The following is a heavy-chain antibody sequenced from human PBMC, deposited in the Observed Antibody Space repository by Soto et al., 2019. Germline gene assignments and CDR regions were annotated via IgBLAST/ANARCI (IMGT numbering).Heavy chain of an antibody. J-gene: IGHJ6*02. CDR1: GDTFSSYA. Sequence: QVQLVQSGAEVKKPGSSVKVSCKASGDTFSSYAISWVRQAPGQGLEWMGGIIPIFGTANYAQKFQGRVTITADESTSTAYMELSSLRSEETAVYFCAGGGSGYRSRASPRDVWGQGTTVTVSS. CDR2: IIPIFGTA. D-gene: IGHD3-22*01. V-gene: IGHV1-69*01. CDR3: AGGGSGYRSRASPRDV.